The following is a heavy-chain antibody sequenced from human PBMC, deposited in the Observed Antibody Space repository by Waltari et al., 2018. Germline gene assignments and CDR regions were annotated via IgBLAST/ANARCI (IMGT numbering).Heavy chain of an antibody. CDR3: APMGASRLTWTD. J-gene: IGHJ4*02. Sequence: EVQLVESGGGLVQPGGSLRLSCAASGFSFSSYGMNWVRQAPGKGRGVFAHSSGGGYPIYYADSVKGRFTISRDNAKNSLFLQMNGLRAEDTAVYYCAPMGASRLTWTDWGQGTLVTVSS. CDR1: GFSFSSYG. CDR2: SSGGGYPI. V-gene: IGHV3-48*01. D-gene: IGHD1-26*01.